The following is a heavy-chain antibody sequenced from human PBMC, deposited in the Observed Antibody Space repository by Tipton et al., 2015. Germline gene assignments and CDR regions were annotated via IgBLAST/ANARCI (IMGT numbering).Heavy chain of an antibody. CDR3: ARSRQGYSYGCD. D-gene: IGHD5-18*01. CDR2: MWYDGNRK. CDR1: GFSFSNYG. V-gene: IGHV3-33*01. J-gene: IGHJ4*02. Sequence: SLRLSCEASGFSFSNYGMHWVRQAPGKGLEWVAIMWYDGNRKYNADSVKGRFTISRDNSKNTLYLEMNSLRAEDTAVYYCARSRQGYSYGCDWGQGTRVTVSS.